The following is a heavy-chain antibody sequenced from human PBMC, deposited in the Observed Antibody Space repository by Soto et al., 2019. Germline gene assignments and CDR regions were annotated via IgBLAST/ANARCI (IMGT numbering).Heavy chain of an antibody. CDR2: IPSRGRP. CDR3: VRDQYSGYDFAL. CDR1: GASIAGGSYY. J-gene: IGHJ5*02. D-gene: IGHD5-12*01. V-gene: IGHV4-30-4*01. Sequence: SETLSLTCSVSGASIAGGSYYWSWVRQPPGKGLEWIGYIPSRGRPFYNPSLTSRGTISADSSTNQLSLQLTSVTAADTAVYYCVRDQYSGYDFALWGQGNLVT.